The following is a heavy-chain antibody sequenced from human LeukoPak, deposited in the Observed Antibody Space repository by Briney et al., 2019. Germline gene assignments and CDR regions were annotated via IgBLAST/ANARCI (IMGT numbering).Heavy chain of an antibody. CDR1: GYTFSNYY. Sequence: GASVKVSCKASGYTFSNYYMHWVRQAPGQALEWMGIINPTGGETSYAQKFQGRVTMTRDTSTSTIYMELSSLRSEDTAVYYCARDQGAYYFDYWGQGTLVTVSS. J-gene: IGHJ4*02. CDR3: ARDQGAYYFDY. V-gene: IGHV1-46*01. D-gene: IGHD1-26*01. CDR2: INPTGGET.